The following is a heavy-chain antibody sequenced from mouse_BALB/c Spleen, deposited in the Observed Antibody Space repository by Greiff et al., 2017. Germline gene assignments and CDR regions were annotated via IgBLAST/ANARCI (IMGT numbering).Heavy chain of an antibody. CDR3: ARDGNYAFDY. J-gene: IGHJ2*01. Sequence: EVKLEESGPGLVKPSQSLSLTCSVTGYSITSGYYWNWIRQLPGNQLEWMGYISYAGSNNYNPSLKNRISITRDTSKNQFFLKLNSVTTEDTATYYCARDGNYAFDYWGQGTPLTVSS. CDR1: GYSITSGYY. CDR2: ISYAGSN. D-gene: IGHD2-1*01. V-gene: IGHV3-6*02.